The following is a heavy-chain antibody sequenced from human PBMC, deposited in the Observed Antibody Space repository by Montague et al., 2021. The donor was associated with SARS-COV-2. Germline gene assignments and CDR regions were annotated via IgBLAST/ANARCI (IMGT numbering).Heavy chain of an antibody. CDR2: T. Sequence: TIYAQNFHVRLTIAEDTSADTAYMELSILRSDDTAVYYCATSADWVSTGRFDFWGQGTLVTVSS. CDR3: ATSADWVSTGRFDF. J-gene: IGHJ4*02. D-gene: IGHD3-9*01. V-gene: IGHV1-24*01.